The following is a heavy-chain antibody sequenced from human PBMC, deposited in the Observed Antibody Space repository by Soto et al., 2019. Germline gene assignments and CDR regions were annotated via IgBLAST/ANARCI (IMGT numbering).Heavy chain of an antibody. D-gene: IGHD2-15*01. CDR2: IDPSDSYT. CDR1: GYSFTSYW. J-gene: IGHJ5*02. CDR3: AKGSGPDWFDP. V-gene: IGHV5-10-1*01. Sequence: GESLKISCKGSGYSFTSYWISWVRPMPGKGLGWMGRIDPSDSYTNYSPSFQVHVTISAHKSISTAYLQWSSLKASYTAMYYCAKGSGPDWFDPWGQGTLVNVLL.